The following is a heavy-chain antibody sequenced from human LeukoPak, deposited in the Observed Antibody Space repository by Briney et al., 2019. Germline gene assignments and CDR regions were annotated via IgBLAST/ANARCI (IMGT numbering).Heavy chain of an antibody. CDR2: INHSGST. J-gene: IGHJ5*02. V-gene: IGHV4-34*01. CDR3: ARRAVRGGDNWFDP. D-gene: IGHD3-10*01. CDR1: GGSFSGYY. Sequence: PSETLSLTCAVYGGSFSGYYWSWIRQPPGKGLEWIGEINHSGSTNYNPSLKSRVTISVDTSKNQFSLKLSSVTAADTAVYYCARRAVRGGDNWFDPWGQGTLVTVSS.